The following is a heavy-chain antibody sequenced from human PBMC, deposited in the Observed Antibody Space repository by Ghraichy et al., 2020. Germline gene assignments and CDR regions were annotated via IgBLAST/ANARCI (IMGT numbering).Heavy chain of an antibody. CDR2: IFHSGSA. D-gene: IGHD4-23*01. CDR1: GGSMSPYY. CDR3: ARHIDHGGNSLYYGMDV. V-gene: IGHV4-59*08. J-gene: IGHJ6*02. Sequence: SETLSLTCIVSGGSMSPYYWSWIRQPPGKGLEWIGYIFHSGSANYNPSLRSRVTISVDTSQNQFSLTVNSVTAADTAVYYCARHIDHGGNSLYYGMDVWGQGITVIVSS.